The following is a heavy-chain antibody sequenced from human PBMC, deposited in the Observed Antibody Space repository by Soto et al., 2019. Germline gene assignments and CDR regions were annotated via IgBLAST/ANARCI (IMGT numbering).Heavy chain of an antibody. J-gene: IGHJ5*02. D-gene: IGHD4-4*01. Sequence: PGGSLRLSCAASGFTLSSHAMHWVRQTPGKGLEWLSIISYDGSTTYYSDSVKGRFTISRDNSKNTLYLQMSSLRPDDTGVYFCARHLASTVTTSGWFDPGGQGTLVTVSS. CDR1: GFTLSSHA. V-gene: IGHV3-30-3*01. CDR2: ISYDGSTT. CDR3: ARHLASTVTTSGWFDP.